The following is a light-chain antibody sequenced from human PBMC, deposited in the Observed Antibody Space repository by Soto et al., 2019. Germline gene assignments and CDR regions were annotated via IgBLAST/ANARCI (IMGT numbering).Light chain of an antibody. CDR2: AAS. CDR1: QSINSY. Sequence: DIQMTQSPSSLSASVGDRVTITCRASQSINSYLNWYQQKPGKAPKLLIYAASSLQSGVPSRVSGSGSGTDFTLTISSLQPEDFATYYCQQSYNTPYTFGQGTNLEI. J-gene: IGKJ2*01. V-gene: IGKV1-39*01. CDR3: QQSYNTPYT.